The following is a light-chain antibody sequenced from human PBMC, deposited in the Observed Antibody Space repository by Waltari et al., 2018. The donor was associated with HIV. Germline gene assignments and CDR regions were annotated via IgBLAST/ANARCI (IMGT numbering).Light chain of an antibody. CDR3: SSYTTNSPYV. Sequence: QSALTQPASVSGSPGQSITISCIGTSSDIGNYDYVSWYQQHPGKAPKLMIYEVNNRPSGVSNRFSGSKSGNTASLTISGLQAEDEADYYCSSYTTNSPYVFGTGTKVTVL. V-gene: IGLV2-14*01. CDR1: SSDIGNYDY. J-gene: IGLJ1*01. CDR2: EVN.